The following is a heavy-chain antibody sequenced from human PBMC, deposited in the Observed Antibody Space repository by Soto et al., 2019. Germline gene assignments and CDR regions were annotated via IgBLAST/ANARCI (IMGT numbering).Heavy chain of an antibody. Sequence: QLQLQESGPGLVKPSETLSLNCTVSGGSFSSSSDYWGWIRQSPGKGLEWIGSLYYSGTTYYNPSLRSRVTVSLDTAKNQFSLKLSSVTAADTAVYYCARHTVSFLGWGQGTLVSVSS. CDR1: GGSFSSSSDY. CDR3: ARHTVSFLG. CDR2: LYYSGTT. J-gene: IGHJ4*02. V-gene: IGHV4-39*01. D-gene: IGHD4-17*01.